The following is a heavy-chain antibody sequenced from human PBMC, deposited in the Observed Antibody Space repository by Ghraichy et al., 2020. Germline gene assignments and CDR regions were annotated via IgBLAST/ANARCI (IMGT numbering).Heavy chain of an antibody. CDR3: ARRDTEMSRFDD. J-gene: IGHJ4*02. Sequence: SETLSLTCTVSGGSISGSTFYWVWIRQPPGLELKCIVNINYHGSSNYYPSLKISVTISVYTSKYPFSLRLTSVTAADTAVYYCARRDTEMSRFDDWGQGTLVTVST. V-gene: IGHV4-39*01. CDR2: INYHGSS. CDR1: GGSISGSTFY. D-gene: IGHD5-18*01.